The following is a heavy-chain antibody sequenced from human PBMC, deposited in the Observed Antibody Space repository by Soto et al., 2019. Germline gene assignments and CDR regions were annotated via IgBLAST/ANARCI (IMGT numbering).Heavy chain of an antibody. J-gene: IGHJ4*02. Sequence: QVQLQQWGAGLLKPSETLSLTCAVYGGSFSGYYWSWIRQPPGKGLEWIGEINHSGSTNYNPSLKSRVTISIDTSKNQFSLKLSSVTAADTAVYYCARDRIAAAGGDQFDYWGQGTLVTVSS. CDR3: ARDRIAAAGGDQFDY. CDR1: GGSFSGYY. D-gene: IGHD6-13*01. CDR2: INHSGST. V-gene: IGHV4-34*01.